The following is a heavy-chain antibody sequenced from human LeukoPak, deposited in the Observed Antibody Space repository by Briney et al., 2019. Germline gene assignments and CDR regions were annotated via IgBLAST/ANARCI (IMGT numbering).Heavy chain of an antibody. V-gene: IGHV3-23*01. Sequence: GGSLRLSCAASGFTFSSCAMSWARQAPGKGLEWVSTISGSGGSTYYADSVKGRFTISRDNSKNTLYLQMNSLRAEDTAVYYCAKVSWPHYYYDSSGYYWFDYWGQGTLVTVSS. CDR1: GFTFSSCA. D-gene: IGHD3-22*01. CDR3: AKVSWPHYYYDSSGYYWFDY. CDR2: ISGSGGST. J-gene: IGHJ4*02.